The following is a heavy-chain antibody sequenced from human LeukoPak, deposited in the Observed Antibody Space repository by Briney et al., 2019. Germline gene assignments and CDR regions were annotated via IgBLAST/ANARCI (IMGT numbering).Heavy chain of an antibody. Sequence: GGSLRLSCAASGFIFTDYWMHWVRQAPGKEPVWVARIRGDGRATTYADSVKGRFTISRDNAKNSLYLQMNSLRAEDTAVYYCATGGIAAKDFDYWGQGTLVIVSS. J-gene: IGHJ4*02. CDR2: IRGDGRAT. CDR3: ATGGIAAKDFDY. CDR1: GFIFTDYW. V-gene: IGHV3-74*01. D-gene: IGHD6-25*01.